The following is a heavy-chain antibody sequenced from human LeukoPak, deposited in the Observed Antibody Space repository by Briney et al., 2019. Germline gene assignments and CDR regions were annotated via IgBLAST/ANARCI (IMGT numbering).Heavy chain of an antibody. J-gene: IGHJ4*02. CDR3: ARRKFDSSGSASFDY. CDR2: IYLGDSDT. CDR1: GDKFSTYW. Sequence: GESLKISCKGIGDKFSTYWIGWVRQMPGKGLEWMGSIYLGDSDTRYSPSFQGRVSLSADKSASTAYLQWSSLKASDTAIYYCARRKFDSSGSASFDYWGRGTLVTVSS. V-gene: IGHV5-51*01. D-gene: IGHD3-22*01.